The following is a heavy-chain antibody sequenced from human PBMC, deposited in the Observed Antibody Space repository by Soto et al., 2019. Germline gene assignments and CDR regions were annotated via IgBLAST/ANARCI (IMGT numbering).Heavy chain of an antibody. V-gene: IGHV3-23*01. J-gene: IGHJ4*02. CDR1: GFTFSSYA. Sequence: PGGSLRLSCAASGFTFSSYAMSWVRQAPGKGLEWVSAISGGGSTYYADSVKGRFTISRDNSKNTLYLQMNSLRAEDTAVYYCAKGRIAGTYQTDYWGQGTLVTVSS. CDR3: AKGRIAGTYQTDY. D-gene: IGHD1-20*01. CDR2: ISGGGST.